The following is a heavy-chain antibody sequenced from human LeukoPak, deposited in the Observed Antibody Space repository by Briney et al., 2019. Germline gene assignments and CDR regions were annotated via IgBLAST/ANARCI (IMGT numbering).Heavy chain of an antibody. D-gene: IGHD2-15*01. CDR2: IDSSNSPI. V-gene: IGHV3-48*02. CDR1: GLTFSTYN. CDR3: ARDRCSGGSCYLDY. Sequence: PGGSLRLSCAASGLTFSTYNMNWVRQALGKGLEWVSYIDSSNSPIYYADSVKGRFTISRDNGKNSLYLQMNSLRDEDTAVYYCARDRCSGGSCYLDYWGQGTLVTVSS. J-gene: IGHJ4*02.